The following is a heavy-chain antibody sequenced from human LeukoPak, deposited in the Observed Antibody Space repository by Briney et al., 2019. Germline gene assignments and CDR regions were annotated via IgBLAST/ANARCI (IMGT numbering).Heavy chain of an antibody. J-gene: IGHJ4*02. CDR2: INPNSGGP. D-gene: IGHD1-26*01. Sequence: ASVKVSCKASGGTFSSYVLSWVRQAPGQGLEWMGWINPNSGGPKYAQKFQGRVTMTRDTSISTAYMELSRLRSDDTAVYYCARDNSGSYDYWGQGTLVTVSS. CDR3: ARDNSGSYDY. V-gene: IGHV1-2*02. CDR1: GGTFSSYV.